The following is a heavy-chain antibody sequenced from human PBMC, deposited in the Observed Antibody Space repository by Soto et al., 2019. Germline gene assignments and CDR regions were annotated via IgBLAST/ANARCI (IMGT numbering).Heavy chain of an antibody. J-gene: IGHJ4*02. CDR3: ARADSGPRGYYFAS. Sequence: QVQLQESGSGLVKPSQTLSLTCTVSGDSISSGGYSWSWIRQPPRQGLEWIGYIYHTVSTSYSPSLKGRVTMSVDKSKNQFSMSLKSVTAADTAIYYCARADSGPRGYYFASWGQGALFTVSS. CDR1: GDSISSGGYS. CDR2: IYHTVST. V-gene: IGHV4-30-2*01. D-gene: IGHD3-22*01.